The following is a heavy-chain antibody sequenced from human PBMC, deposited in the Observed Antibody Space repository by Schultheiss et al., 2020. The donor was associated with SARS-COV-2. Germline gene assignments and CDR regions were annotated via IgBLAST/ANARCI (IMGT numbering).Heavy chain of an antibody. Sequence: SQTLSLTCAVYGGSFSSYYWSWIRQPPGKGLEWIGYIEYSGSTTYNPSLKSRVTMSIDTSKNQFSLKLRSVTAADTAVYYCAREGGWFDPWGQGTLVTVSS. D-gene: IGHD3-16*01. V-gene: IGHV4-59*01. J-gene: IGHJ5*02. CDR2: IEYSGST. CDR1: GGSFSSYY. CDR3: AREGGWFDP.